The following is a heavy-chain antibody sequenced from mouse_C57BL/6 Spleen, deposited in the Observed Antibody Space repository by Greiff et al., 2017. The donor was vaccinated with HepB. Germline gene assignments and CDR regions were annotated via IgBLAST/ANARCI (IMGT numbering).Heavy chain of an antibody. J-gene: IGHJ4*01. D-gene: IGHD4-1*01. CDR1: GYAFTNYL. V-gene: IGHV1-54*01. CDR3: AREGAWGYAMDY. CDR2: INPGSGGT. Sequence: VQLQESGAELVRPGTSVKVSCKASGYAFTNYLIEWVKQRPGQGLEWIGVINPGSGGTNYNEKFKGKATLTADKSSSTAYMQLSSLTSEDSAVYFCAREGAWGYAMDYWGQGTSVTVSS.